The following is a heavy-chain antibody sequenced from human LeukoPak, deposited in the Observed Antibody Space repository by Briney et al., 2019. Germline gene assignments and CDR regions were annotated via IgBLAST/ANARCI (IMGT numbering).Heavy chain of an antibody. V-gene: IGHV4-59*01. J-gene: IGHJ4*02. CDR1: GGSISSYY. D-gene: IGHD6-13*01. CDR3: ARGGIAAAGTNFDY. CDR2: IYYSGST. Sequence: SQTLSLTCTVSGGSISSYYWSWIRQPPGKGLEWIGYIYYSGSTNYNPSLKSRVTISVDTSKNQFSLKLSSVTAADTAVYYCARGGIAAAGTNFDYWGQGTLVTVSS.